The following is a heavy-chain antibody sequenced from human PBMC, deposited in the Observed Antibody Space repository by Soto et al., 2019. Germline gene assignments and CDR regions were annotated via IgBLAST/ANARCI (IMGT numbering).Heavy chain of an antibody. V-gene: IGHV4-39*01. D-gene: IGHD3-9*01. CDR2: IYYSGTT. J-gene: IGHJ4*02. CDR1: GGSISSSSYY. Sequence: LSLTCTVSGGSISSSSYYWGWIRQPPGKGLVWIGSIYYSGTTYYNPSLKSRVTISVDTSKNQFSLKLSSVTAADTAVYYCARHRGYYDILTGYYTELNFDYWGQGTLI. CDR3: ARHRGYYDILTGYYTELNFDY.